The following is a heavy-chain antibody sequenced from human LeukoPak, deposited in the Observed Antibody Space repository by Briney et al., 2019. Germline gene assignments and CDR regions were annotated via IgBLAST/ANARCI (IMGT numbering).Heavy chain of an antibody. CDR2: IYRSGST. CDR1: GYSISSGYY. V-gene: IGHV4-38-2*01. D-gene: IGHD3-22*01. Sequence: SETLSLTCAVSGYSISSGYYWGWIRQPPGKGLEWIGSIYRSGSTYYNPSLKSRVTISVDTSKNQFSLKLGSVTAADTAVYYCARQDYYDSSGYQYYFDYWGQGTLVTVSS. CDR3: ARQDYYDSSGYQYYFDY. J-gene: IGHJ4*02.